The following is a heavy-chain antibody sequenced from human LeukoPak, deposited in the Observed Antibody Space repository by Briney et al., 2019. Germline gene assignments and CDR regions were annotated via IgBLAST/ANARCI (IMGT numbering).Heavy chain of an antibody. CDR3: ARVPSGDNNWFDP. J-gene: IGHJ5*02. CDR1: GFTFSNFA. V-gene: IGHV3-48*01. CDR2: IGRSSTII. D-gene: IGHD6-25*01. Sequence: GGSLRLSCAASGFTFSNFAMNWVRQTPGKGLEWISYIGRSSTIIHYTDSVKGRFTISGDDAKNSLYLQMDSLRVEDTGIYYCARVPSGDNNWFDPWGQGTLVTVSS.